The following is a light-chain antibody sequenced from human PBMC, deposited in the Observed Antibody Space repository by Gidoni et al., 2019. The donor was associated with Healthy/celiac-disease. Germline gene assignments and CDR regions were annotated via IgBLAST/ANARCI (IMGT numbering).Light chain of an antibody. CDR2: KAS. CDR1: QSISSW. Sequence: DIQMTQSPSTLSASVGDRVTITCRASQSISSWLAWYQQKPGKAPKLLIYKASSLESGVPSRFRGSGSGTEFTLTISSLQPDDFATYYCQQYKSYPLTFGGGTKVEIK. J-gene: IGKJ4*01. CDR3: QQYKSYPLT. V-gene: IGKV1-5*03.